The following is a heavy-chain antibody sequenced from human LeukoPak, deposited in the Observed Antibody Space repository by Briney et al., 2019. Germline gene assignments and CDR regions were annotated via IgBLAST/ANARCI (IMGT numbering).Heavy chain of an antibody. D-gene: IGHD1-26*01. CDR2: ISGSGETT. CDR3: AKDRGMVGASVRAFDY. CDR1: GFTFRNHA. V-gene: IGHV3-23*01. Sequence: GGSLRLSCAASGFTFRNHAMNWVRQAPGKGLEWVSVISGSGETTYYADSVKGRFTISRDNPQTTQYLQMSSLRGEDTALYYCAKDRGMVGASVRAFDYWGQGTLVTVSS. J-gene: IGHJ4*02.